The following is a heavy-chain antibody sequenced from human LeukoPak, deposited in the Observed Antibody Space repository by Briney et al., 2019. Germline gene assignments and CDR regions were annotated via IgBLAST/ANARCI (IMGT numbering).Heavy chain of an antibody. J-gene: IGHJ1*01. Sequence: GGSLRLPCAASGFTFSTYWLHWVRPAPGKGLVWVSRIKSDGRTNYADSVKGRFTISRDNAKNTLSLQMNSLRPEDTGVYYCARAPSEIGGYYPEYFRHWGQGTLVTVSS. V-gene: IGHV3-74*01. CDR2: IKSDGRT. CDR1: GFTFSTYW. D-gene: IGHD3-22*01. CDR3: ARAPSEIGGYYPEYFRH.